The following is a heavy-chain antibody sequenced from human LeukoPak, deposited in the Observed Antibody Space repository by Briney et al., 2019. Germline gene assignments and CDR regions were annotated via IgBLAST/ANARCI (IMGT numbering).Heavy chain of an antibody. J-gene: IGHJ5*02. D-gene: IGHD4-17*01. V-gene: IGHV1-2*02. CDR1: GYTFTGYY. CDR3: ARDRRRVTTGGNNWFDP. Sequence: ASAKVSCKASGYTFTGYYMHWVRQAPGQGLEWMGWINPNSGGTNYAQKFKGGVTMTRDTSISTAYMELSRLRSDDTAVYYCARDRRRVTTGGNNWFDPWGQGTLVTVSS. CDR2: INPNSGGT.